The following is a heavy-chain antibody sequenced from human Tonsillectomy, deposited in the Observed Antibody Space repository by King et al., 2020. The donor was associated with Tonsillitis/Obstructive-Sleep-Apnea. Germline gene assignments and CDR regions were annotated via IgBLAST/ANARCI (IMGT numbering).Heavy chain of an antibody. CDR1: GFTFSSYS. D-gene: IGHD4-11*01. CDR2: ISGSGGSI. J-gene: IGHJ5*02. Sequence: VQLVESGGGLVQPGGSLRLSCAASGFTFSSYSMSWVRQAPGKGLEWVSIISGSGGSIDYADSVKGRFTIARDNSKNPLDLQMNSLRAEDTAVYYCAKGASKEGFDPWGQGTLVAVSS. CDR3: AKGASKEGFDP. V-gene: IGHV3-23*04.